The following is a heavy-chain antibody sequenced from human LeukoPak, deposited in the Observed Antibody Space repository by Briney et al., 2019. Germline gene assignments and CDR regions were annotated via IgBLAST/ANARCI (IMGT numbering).Heavy chain of an antibody. D-gene: IGHD3-10*01. CDR3: MRDYMGWFDP. V-gene: IGHV3-30-3*01. Sequence: GGSLRLSCVASGFILSNFQMYWVRQAPGKGLEWVSIISLDGSTEFYADSVKGRFTISRDTASNTMHLEMNNLRIEDTAVYYCMRDYMGWFDPWGQGSLVTVSS. CDR2: ISLDGSTE. CDR1: GFILSNFQ. J-gene: IGHJ5*02.